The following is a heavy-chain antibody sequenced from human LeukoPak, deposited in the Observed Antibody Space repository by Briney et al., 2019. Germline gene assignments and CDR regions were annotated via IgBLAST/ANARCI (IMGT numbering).Heavy chain of an antibody. V-gene: IGHV3-7*01. CDR3: ARVGKMIPYYFDY. D-gene: IGHD3-16*01. J-gene: IGHJ4*02. CDR2: IKQDGSEK. CDR1: GFTFSSYA. Sequence: GGSLRLSCAASGFTFSSYAMSWVRQAPGKGLEWVANIKQDGSEKYYVDSVKGRFTISRDNAKNSLYLQMNSLRAEDTAVYYCARVGKMIPYYFDYWGQGTLVTVSS.